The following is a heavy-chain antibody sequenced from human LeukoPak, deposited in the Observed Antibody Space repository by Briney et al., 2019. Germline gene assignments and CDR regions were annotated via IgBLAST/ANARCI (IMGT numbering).Heavy chain of an antibody. CDR1: GFSSSNNY. CDR2: IHYRGYT. D-gene: IGHD5-12*01. Sequence: SETLSLTCSVSGFSSSNNYWSWIRQSPGKGLEWIGYIHYRGYTYYNPYLESRVTISVDTSQNRFSLKLISVTAADTAIYYCARGVEGATIGHYFDFWGQGILVTVSS. J-gene: IGHJ4*02. CDR3: ARGVEGATIGHYFDF. V-gene: IGHV4-59*01.